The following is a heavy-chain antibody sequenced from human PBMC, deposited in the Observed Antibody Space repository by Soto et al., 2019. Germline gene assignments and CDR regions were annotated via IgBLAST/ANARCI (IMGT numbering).Heavy chain of an antibody. D-gene: IGHD5-12*01. J-gene: IGHJ4*02. CDR1: GFTFSSYW. Sequence: EVQLVESGGDLVQPGGSLRLSCAASGFTFSSYWMAWVRQAPGKGLEWVANVKEDGSEKNYEDSVKGRFTISRDNAKNSLFLQMNSLRAEDTAVYYCRRGHYSGGDYWGQGTLVTVSS. V-gene: IGHV3-7*01. CDR2: VKEDGSEK. CDR3: RRGHYSGGDY.